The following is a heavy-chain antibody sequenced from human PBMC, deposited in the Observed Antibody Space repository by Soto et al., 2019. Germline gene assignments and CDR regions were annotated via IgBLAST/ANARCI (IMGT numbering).Heavy chain of an antibody. D-gene: IGHD3-22*01. CDR3: ARDRVEDDYYDSSGNDD. CDR2: IWDEGSNK. Sequence: QVQLVESGGGVVQPGRSLRLSCAASGFTFSSYGMHWVRQAPGKGLEWVAGIWDEGSNKYYADSVKGRFTISRDNSKNTLYLQMNSLRAEDTAVYYCARDRVEDDYYDSSGNDDWGQGTLVTVSS. CDR1: GFTFSSYG. V-gene: IGHV3-33*01. J-gene: IGHJ4*02.